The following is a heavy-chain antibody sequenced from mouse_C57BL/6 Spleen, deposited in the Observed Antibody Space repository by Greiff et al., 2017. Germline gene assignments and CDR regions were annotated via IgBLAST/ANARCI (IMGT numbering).Heavy chain of an antibody. J-gene: IGHJ4*01. CDR2: IDPSDSET. CDR1: GYTFTSYW. CDR3: ARSGYAGYAMDY. Sequence: QVQLQQPGAELVRPGSSVKLSCKASGYTFTSYWMHWVKQRPIQGLEWIGNIDPSDSETHYNQTFKDKATSTVDKSSSTAYMQLSSLTAEDSAVYYGARSGYAGYAMDYWGQGTSVTVSS. V-gene: IGHV1-52*01. D-gene: IGHD2-2*01.